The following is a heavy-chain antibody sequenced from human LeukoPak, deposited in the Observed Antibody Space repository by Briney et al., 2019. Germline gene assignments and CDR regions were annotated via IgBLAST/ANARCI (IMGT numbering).Heavy chain of an antibody. V-gene: IGHV4-34*01. J-gene: IGHJ6*03. CDR2: INHSGST. CDR1: GGSFSGYY. Sequence: SETLSLTCAVYGGSFSGYYWGWIRQPPGKGLEWIGEINHSGSTNYNPSLKSRVTISVDTSKNQFSLKLSSVTAADTAVYYCARTPGRWMGGIHRLYMDVWGKGTTVTISS. D-gene: IGHD4-23*01. CDR3: ARTPGRWMGGIHRLYMDV.